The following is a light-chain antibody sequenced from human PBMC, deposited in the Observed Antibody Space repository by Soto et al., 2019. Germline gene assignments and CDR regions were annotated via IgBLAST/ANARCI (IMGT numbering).Light chain of an antibody. V-gene: IGLV3-25*02. CDR3: QSADSSGTFYV. CDR2: KDS. J-gene: IGLJ1*01. CDR1: ALPKQY. Sequence: YELTQPPSVLVSPGQTARITCSGDALPKQYAYWYQQKPGQAPVLVIYKDSERPSGIPERFSGSSSGTTVTLTISGVQAEDEADYYCQSADSSGTFYVFGTGTKVTVL.